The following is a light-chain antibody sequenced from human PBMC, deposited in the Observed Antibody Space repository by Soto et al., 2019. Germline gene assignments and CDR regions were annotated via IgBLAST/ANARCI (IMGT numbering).Light chain of an antibody. CDR1: QSISSR. V-gene: IGKV1-5*01. J-gene: IGKJ5*01. CDR2: DAS. CDR3: QQGYTSSIT. Sequence: IQMSQSPSALSAYVGDRVTITCRASQSISSRLAWYQQKPGKAPKFLVYDASNLESGVPSRFSGSGSGTDFTLTIDSLQPEDFATYYCQQGYTSSITFGQGTRLEIK.